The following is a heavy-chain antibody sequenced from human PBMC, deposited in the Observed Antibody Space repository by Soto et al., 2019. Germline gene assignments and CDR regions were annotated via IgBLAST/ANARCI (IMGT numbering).Heavy chain of an antibody. D-gene: IGHD6-13*01. CDR1: GYTFTSYD. CDR3: ARLHSIAAAALYYYGMDV. Sequence: QVQLVQSGAEVKKPGASVKVSCKASGYTFTSYDINWVRQATGQGLEWMGWMNPNSGNTGYAQKFQGRVTMTRNTSISTAYMELSSLTSEDTAVYYCARLHSIAAAALYYYGMDVWGQGTTVTVFS. CDR2: MNPNSGNT. J-gene: IGHJ6*02. V-gene: IGHV1-8*01.